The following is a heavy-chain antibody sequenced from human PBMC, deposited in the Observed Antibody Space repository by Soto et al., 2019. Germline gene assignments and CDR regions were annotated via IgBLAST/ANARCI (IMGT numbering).Heavy chain of an antibody. J-gene: IGHJ6*02. CDR1: GYSFTDYH. V-gene: IGHV1-2*04. Sequence: ASVKVSCKASGYSFTDYHIHWVRQAPGQGLEWLGRINPTSGGTSTAQKFQGWVTMTTDTSISTASMELTRLTSDDTAIYYCARGDSTDCSKGVCSFFYNHDMDVWG. CDR3: ARGDSTDCSKGVCSFFYNHDMDV. CDR2: INPTSGGT. D-gene: IGHD2-8*01.